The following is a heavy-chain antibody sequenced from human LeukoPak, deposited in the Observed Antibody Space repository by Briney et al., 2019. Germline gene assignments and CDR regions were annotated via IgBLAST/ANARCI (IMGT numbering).Heavy chain of an antibody. Sequence: GASVKVSCKASGGTFSSYAISWVRQAPGQGLEWMGGIIPILGTANYAQKFQGRVTITTDESTSTAYMELSSLRSEDTAVYYCARALRWGPYRPSGGMDVWGQGTTVTVSS. J-gene: IGHJ6*02. CDR2: IIPILGTA. CDR1: GGTFSSYA. V-gene: IGHV1-69*05. D-gene: IGHD1-26*01. CDR3: ARALRWGPYRPSGGMDV.